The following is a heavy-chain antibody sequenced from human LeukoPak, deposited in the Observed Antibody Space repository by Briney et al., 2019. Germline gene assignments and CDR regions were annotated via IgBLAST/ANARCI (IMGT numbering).Heavy chain of an antibody. CDR2: IRYDGSNK. D-gene: IGHD5-12*01. CDR3: AKDSGYDYWFDY. V-gene: IGHV3-30*02. J-gene: IGHJ4*02. Sequence: GGSLRLSCAASGFTFSSYGMHWVRQAPGKGLEWVAFIRYDGSNKYYADSVEGRFTISRDNSKNTLYLQMNSLRAEDTAVYYCAKDSGYDYWFDYWGQGTLVTVSS. CDR1: GFTFSSYG.